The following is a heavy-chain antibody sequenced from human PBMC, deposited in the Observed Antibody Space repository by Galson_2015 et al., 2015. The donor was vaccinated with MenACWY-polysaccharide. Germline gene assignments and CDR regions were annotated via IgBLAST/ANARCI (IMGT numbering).Heavy chain of an antibody. CDR2: ISCDGSNK. CDR3: AGGDYCSGGSCYSVDGY. CDR1: GFTFSSYA. V-gene: IGHV3-30-3*01. Sequence: SLRLSCAASGFTFSSYAMHWVRQAPGKGLEWVAVISCDGSNKYYADSVKGRFTISRDNSKNTLYLQMNSLRAEDTAVYYCAGGDYCSGGSCYSVDGYWGQGTLVTVSS. J-gene: IGHJ4*02. D-gene: IGHD2-15*01.